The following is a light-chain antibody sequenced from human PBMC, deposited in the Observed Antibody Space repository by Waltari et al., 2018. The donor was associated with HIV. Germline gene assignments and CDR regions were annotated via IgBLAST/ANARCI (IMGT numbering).Light chain of an antibody. CDR3: AAWDDSLKGVV. CDR1: SSTIGSSP. CDR2: INY. J-gene: IGLJ2*01. Sequence: QSVLTQPPSASGTPGQRVTLPCSGSSSTIGSSPVNWYQQLPGTAPKLLMYINYQRPSGVPDRFSGSKSGTSASLAISGLQSEDEADYFCAAWDDSLKGVVFGGGTKLTVL. V-gene: IGLV1-44*01.